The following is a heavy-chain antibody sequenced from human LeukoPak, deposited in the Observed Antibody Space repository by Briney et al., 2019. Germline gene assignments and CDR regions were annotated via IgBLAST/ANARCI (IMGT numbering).Heavy chain of an antibody. CDR1: GVSISSNYA. CDR3: ARGGYWAFDY. CDR2: IYYSGRS. J-gene: IGHJ4*02. V-gene: IGHV4-4*02. D-gene: IGHD2-8*02. Sequence: PSETLSLTCGVSGVSISSNYAWSWVRQPPGKGLEWIGEIYYSGRSSYNPSLKSRVTMSVDKSENQFSLTLNSVTAADTAVYYCARGGYWAFDYWGQGALVIVSS.